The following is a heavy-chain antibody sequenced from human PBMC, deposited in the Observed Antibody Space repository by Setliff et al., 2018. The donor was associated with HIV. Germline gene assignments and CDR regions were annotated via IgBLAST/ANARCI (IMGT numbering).Heavy chain of an antibody. Sequence: ETLSLTCSVSGVSINRTDHYWGWIRQSPGKSLEWIGSVSQSGSTYYNLSLKSRITISVDRSKNLFSLKLISVTAADQGVYYCARVPVAGANWFDPWGLGPLVTVSS. CDR2: VSQSGST. CDR3: ARVPVAGANWFDP. V-gene: IGHV4-39*01. J-gene: IGHJ5*02. D-gene: IGHD2-21*01. CDR1: GVSINRTDHY.